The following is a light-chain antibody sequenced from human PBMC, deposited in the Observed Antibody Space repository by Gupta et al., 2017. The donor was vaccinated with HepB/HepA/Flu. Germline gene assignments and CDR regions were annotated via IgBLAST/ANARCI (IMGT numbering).Light chain of an antibody. V-gene: IGKV1-12*01. CDR3: HQSSSFPFGT. Sequence: DIQMTQSPSSVSAFVGDRVTITCRASQGISTWLAWYQQKPGKAPKLLIYTASTWQSGVPSRFSGRGSGKDFTLTISRGQPEDVASYYFHQSSSFPFGTFGGGTKVEI. CDR2: TAS. J-gene: IGKJ4*01. CDR1: QGISTW.